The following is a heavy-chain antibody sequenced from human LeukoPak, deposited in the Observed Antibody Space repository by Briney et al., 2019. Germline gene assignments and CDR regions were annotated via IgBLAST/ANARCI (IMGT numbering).Heavy chain of an antibody. D-gene: IGHD6-6*01. CDR2: VFHSGST. V-gene: IGHV4-38-2*02. CDR3: ARPLGQYSTSSGLVV. J-gene: IGHJ4*02. CDR1: GYSISRGYY. Sequence: PSETLSLTCTVSGYSISRGYYWDWIRQPPGKGLEWIGSVFHSGSTYYNPSLKSRVTISVDTSKNQFSLKLASVTAADTAVYYCARPLGQYSTSSGLVVWGQGTLVTVSS.